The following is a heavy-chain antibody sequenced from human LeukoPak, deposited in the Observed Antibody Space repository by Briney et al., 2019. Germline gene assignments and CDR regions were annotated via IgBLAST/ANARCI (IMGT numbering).Heavy chain of an antibody. D-gene: IGHD3-10*01. J-gene: IGHJ4*02. CDR3: AKDSPMVRGVIGTLGY. Sequence: GRCLRLSCAASGFTFSSYGMHWVRQAPGKGLEWVAVISYDGSNKYYADSVKGRFTISRDNSKNTLYLQMNSLRAEDTAVYYCAKDSPMVRGVIGTLGYWGQGTLVTVSS. CDR2: ISYDGSNK. V-gene: IGHV3-30*18. CDR1: GFTFSSYG.